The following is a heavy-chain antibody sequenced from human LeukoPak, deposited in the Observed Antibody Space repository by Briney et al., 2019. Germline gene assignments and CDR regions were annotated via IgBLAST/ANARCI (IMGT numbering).Heavy chain of an antibody. V-gene: IGHV4-59*01. J-gene: IGHJ4*02. CDR3: ARGLIEMATIFDY. CDR2: IYHSGST. CDR1: GGSISRYY. Sequence: SETLSLTCTASGGSISRYYWSWIRQPPGRGLEWIGYIYHSGSTNYNPSLKSRVTISVDTSKNQFSLKLSSVTAADTAMYYCARGLIEMATIFDYWGQGSLVTVSS. D-gene: IGHD5-24*01.